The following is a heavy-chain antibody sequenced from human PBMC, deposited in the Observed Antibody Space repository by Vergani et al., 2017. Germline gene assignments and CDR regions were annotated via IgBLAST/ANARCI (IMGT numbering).Heavy chain of an antibody. CDR2: INTNTGNP. V-gene: IGHV7-4-1*02. CDR3: AGDPRVREAPGGRFEY. Sequence: QVQLVQSGSELKKPGASVKVSCEASGYTFTTYAMNWVRQAPGQGLEWMGWINTNTGNPTYAPGFTGRFVFSLDTSVSTTYLHISSLEPEDTAVYYCAGDPRVREAPGGRFEYWGQGTLVTVSS. J-gene: IGHJ4*02. CDR1: GYTFTTYA. D-gene: IGHD3-10*01.